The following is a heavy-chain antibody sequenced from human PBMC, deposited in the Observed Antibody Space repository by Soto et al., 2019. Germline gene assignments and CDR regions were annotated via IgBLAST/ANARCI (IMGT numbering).Heavy chain of an antibody. CDR1: GYTFTTYF. CDR2: INPTGGST. J-gene: IGHJ6*02. V-gene: IGHV1-46*01. CDR3: ARDLVRGHNGMDV. Sequence: QVELVQSGAEVKKPGASVKISCKASGYTFTTYFMHWVRQAPGQWLEWMGIINPTGGSTTYAEKFQGRVTMTSDTSTTTVYLELTSLTSDDTAVYYWARDLVRGHNGMDVWGQGTTVTVTS.